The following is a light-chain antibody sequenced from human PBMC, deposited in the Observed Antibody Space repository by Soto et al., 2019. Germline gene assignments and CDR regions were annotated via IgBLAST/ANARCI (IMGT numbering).Light chain of an antibody. J-gene: IGKJ1*01. CDR3: QQYGSSPLWT. V-gene: IGKV3-20*01. Sequence: EIVLTQSPGTLSLSPGDRATLSCRASQSVGSSYLAWYQQKPGQAPRLLIYGASSRATGIPDRFSGSGSGTDFTLTISRLEPEDFAVYYCQQYGSSPLWTFGQGTKVEIK. CDR1: QSVGSSY. CDR2: GAS.